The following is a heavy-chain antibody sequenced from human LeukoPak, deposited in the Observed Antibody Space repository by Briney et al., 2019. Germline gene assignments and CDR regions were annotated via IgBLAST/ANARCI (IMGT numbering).Heavy chain of an antibody. CDR2: IYENGGTT. V-gene: IGHV3-23*01. CDR1: GFTFRSHA. J-gene: IGHJ4*02. D-gene: IGHD3-22*01. CDR3: AKDATGADYYDSSGYY. Sequence: PGGSLRLSCVGSGFTFRSHAMSWVRQAPEKGLEFVSGIYENGGTTYYADSVKGRFSISRDNSKNTLYLQMNSLRAEDTAVYYCAKDATGADYYDSSGYYWGQGTLVTVSS.